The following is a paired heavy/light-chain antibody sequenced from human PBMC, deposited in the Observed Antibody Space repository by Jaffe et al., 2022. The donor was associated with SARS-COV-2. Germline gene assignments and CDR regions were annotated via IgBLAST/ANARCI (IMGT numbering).Light chain of an antibody. CDR2: GAS. CDR1: QSVSGSY. J-gene: IGKJ1*01. V-gene: IGKV3-20*01. CDR3: QQYGSPWT. Sequence: EVVLTQSPGTLSLSPGERATLSCRASQSVSGSYLAWYQQKPGRAPRLLIYGASSRATGIPDRFSGSGSGTDFTLTISRLEPEDFAVYYCQQYGSPWTFGQGTKVEIK.
Heavy chain of an antibody. CDR1: GFTFNSYA. CDR3: YGDYFKGADYFHH. D-gene: IGHD4-17*01. Sequence: QVQLVESGGGVVQPGRSLRLSCAASGFTFNSYAMHWVRHTPGKGLEWMASISSDGSGKHYVDSVKGRFTISRDNSKNTVYLQMNSLRAEDTAVYYCYGDYFKGADYFHHWGQGTLVTVSS. V-gene: IGHV3-30*03. J-gene: IGHJ1*01. CDR2: ISSDGSGK.